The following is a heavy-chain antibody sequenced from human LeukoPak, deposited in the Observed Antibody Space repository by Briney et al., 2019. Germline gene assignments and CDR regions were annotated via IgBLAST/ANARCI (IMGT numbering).Heavy chain of an antibody. V-gene: IGHV4-39*07. J-gene: IGHJ5*02. Sequence: PSETLSLTCTVSGGSITTNSYYWGWIRQPPGKGLEWIGSIYYSGNTYYNPSLKSRVSVSVDTSKNQFSLKLSSVTAADTAVYYCVKQLLWNWFDPWGQGTLVTVSS. CDR3: VKQLLWNWFDP. D-gene: IGHD6-6*01. CDR2: IYYSGNT. CDR1: GGSITTNSYY.